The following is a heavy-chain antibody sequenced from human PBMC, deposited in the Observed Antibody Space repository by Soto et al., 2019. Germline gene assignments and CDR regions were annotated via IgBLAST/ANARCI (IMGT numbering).Heavy chain of an antibody. J-gene: IGHJ3*02. CDR1: GYSFTIYW. V-gene: IGHV5-10-1*01. D-gene: IGHD3-16*01. CDR2: IDPSDSYT. CDR3: ARHSRGRHEAFDI. Sequence: EVQLVQSGAEVKKPGESLRISCKGSGYSFTIYWISWVRQMPGKGREWMGRIDPSDSYTNYSPSFQGHVTISADNSISTAYLQWSSLKASDTAMYYCARHSRGRHEAFDIWGQGTMVTVSS.